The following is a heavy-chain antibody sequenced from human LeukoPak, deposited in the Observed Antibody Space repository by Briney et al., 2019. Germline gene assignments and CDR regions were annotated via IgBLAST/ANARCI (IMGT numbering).Heavy chain of an antibody. Sequence: ASVKVSCKASGYTFTGYYMHWVRQAPGQGLEWIGWINCNSAGTKYPQKFQGRVSMTRDTSISPAYLELSRLRSDDTAVYHCARDLTIVGGVSDPRIRGHWGQGTLVTVSS. J-gene: IGHJ4*02. CDR2: INCNSAGT. V-gene: IGHV1-2*02. D-gene: IGHD3-3*01. CDR3: ARDLTIVGGVSDPRIRGH. CDR1: GYTFTGYY.